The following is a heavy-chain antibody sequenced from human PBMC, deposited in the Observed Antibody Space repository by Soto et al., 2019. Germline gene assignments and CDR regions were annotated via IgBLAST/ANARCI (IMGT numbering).Heavy chain of an antibody. D-gene: IGHD3-22*01. J-gene: IGHJ6*02. CDR3: ARGPGTMIVVDKAYYYYYGMDV. Sequence: QVQLVQSGAEVKKPGASVKVSCKASGYTFTSYDINWVRQATGQGLEWMGWMNPNSGNTGYAQKFQGRVTMTRNTSISTAYMELSSLRSEDTAVYYCARGPGTMIVVDKAYYYYYGMDVWGQGTTVTVSS. CDR1: GYTFTSYD. CDR2: MNPNSGNT. V-gene: IGHV1-8*01.